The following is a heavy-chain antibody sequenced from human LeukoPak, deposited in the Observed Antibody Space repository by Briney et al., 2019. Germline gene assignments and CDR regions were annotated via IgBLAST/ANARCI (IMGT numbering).Heavy chain of an antibody. V-gene: IGHV1-18*01. D-gene: IGHD1-26*01. Sequence: ASVKVSCNASGYTFTSYGISWGRQAPGQGLEWMGWISAYNGNTNYAQKLQGRVTMTTDTSTSTAYMELRSLRSDDTAVYYCARAWELLEYDYWGQGTLVTVSS. CDR1: GYTFTSYG. J-gene: IGHJ4*02. CDR3: ARAWELLEYDY. CDR2: ISAYNGNT.